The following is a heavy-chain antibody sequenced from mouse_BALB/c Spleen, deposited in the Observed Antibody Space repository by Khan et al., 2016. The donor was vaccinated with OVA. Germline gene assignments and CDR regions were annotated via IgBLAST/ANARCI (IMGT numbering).Heavy chain of an antibody. J-gene: IGHJ2*01. CDR3: ARRARTIN. V-gene: IGHV5-6-3*01. D-gene: IGHD3-3*01. CDR2: INSNGGST. CDR1: GFTFSSYG. Sequence: EVHLVESGGGLVQPGGSLKLSCAASGFTFSSYGMSWVRQTPDKRLELVATINSNGGSTYYPDSVKGRLTISRDNAKNTLYLQMSSLKSEDTAMYYCARRARTINWGQGTTLTVSS.